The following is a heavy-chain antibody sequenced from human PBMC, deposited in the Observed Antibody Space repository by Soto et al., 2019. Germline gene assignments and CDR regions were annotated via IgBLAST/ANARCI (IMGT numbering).Heavy chain of an antibody. CDR3: VRQAKLTTVTANVGYYYGLDV. D-gene: IGHD4-4*01. J-gene: IGHJ6*02. V-gene: IGHV5-51*01. Sequence: PGECLTSSCTCSGYSFSRYWIAWVRQMPGKGLEWMGTIYPGDSDTRYSPSFQGQVTISADKSISTAFLQMNSLRAEDTAVYYCVRQAKLTTVTANVGYYYGLDVWGQGTTVTVSS. CDR2: IYPGDSDT. CDR1: GYSFSRYW.